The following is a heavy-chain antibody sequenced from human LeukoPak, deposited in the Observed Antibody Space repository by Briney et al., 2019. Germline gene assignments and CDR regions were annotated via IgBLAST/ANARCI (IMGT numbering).Heavy chain of an antibody. J-gene: IGHJ4*02. V-gene: IGHV3-23*01. D-gene: IGHD2-2*03. CDR1: GFTLSSYA. Sequence: PGGSLRLSCAASGFTLSSYAMSWVRQAPGKGLEWVSTLSGSGGETYYADSVKGRFTISRDNSKNTLFLQMNSLRAEDTAIYYCTKDPLGYCSSTSCQWPFEYWGQGTLVTVSS. CDR3: TKDPLGYCSSTSCQWPFEY. CDR2: LSGSGGET.